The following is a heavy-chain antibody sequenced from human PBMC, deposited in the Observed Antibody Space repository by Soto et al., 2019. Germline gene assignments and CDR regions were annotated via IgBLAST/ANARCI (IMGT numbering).Heavy chain of an antibody. V-gene: IGHV3-23*01. Sequence: EVQLLESGGALVQPGGSLRLSCVVAGFRFSGNAMSWVRQAPGKGLEWVSSISGSGESTYYAGSVKGRFIVSRDNSKDTLYMQLNILSAEDTALYYCAKELCGSGASGYHFDYWCQGTLVTVSS. CDR2: ISGSGEST. CDR1: GFRFSGNA. CDR3: AKELCGSGASGYHFDY. J-gene: IGHJ4*02. D-gene: IGHD6-25*01.